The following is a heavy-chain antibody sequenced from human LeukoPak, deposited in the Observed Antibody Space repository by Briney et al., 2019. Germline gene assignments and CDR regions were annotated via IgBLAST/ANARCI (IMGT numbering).Heavy chain of an antibody. D-gene: IGHD3-16*01. Sequence: ASVKVSCKSSGYTFTNYAIHWVRQAPGQRLEWMGLINVDNGNTRYSQKFQGRVTITRDTSAATAYVDLSSLGSGDTAGYYCARDILRWGGWFETWGEGTLVTVSS. CDR1: GYTFTNYA. J-gene: IGHJ5*02. CDR3: ARDILRWGGWFET. CDR2: INVDNGNT. V-gene: IGHV1-3*01.